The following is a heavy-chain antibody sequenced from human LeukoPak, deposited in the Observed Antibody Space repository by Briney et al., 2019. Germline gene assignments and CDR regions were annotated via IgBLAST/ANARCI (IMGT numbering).Heavy chain of an antibody. CDR3: ARSAHSSGYYLSAVWFDP. V-gene: IGHV1-69*04. CDR2: IIPILGIA. Sequence: SVKVSCKASGYTFTSYGISWVRQAPGQGLEWMGRIIPILGIANYAQKFQGRVTITADKSTSTAYMELSSLRSEDTAVYYCARSAHSSGYYLSAVWFDPWGQGTLVTVSS. J-gene: IGHJ5*02. D-gene: IGHD3-22*01. CDR1: GYTFTSYG.